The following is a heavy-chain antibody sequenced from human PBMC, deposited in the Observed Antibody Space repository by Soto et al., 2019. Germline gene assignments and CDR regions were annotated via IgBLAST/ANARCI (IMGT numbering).Heavy chain of an antibody. CDR3: ARVAVAARPRWYNWFDP. J-gene: IGHJ5*02. Sequence: QEQLVQSGAEVKKPGASVKVSCKTSGYTFTDYDITWVRQATGQGLEWIGWMNPNSGETVYAQKFQGRVTMTRSASLSTAYLELSSLRAEETAVYYCARVAVAARPRWYNWFDPWGQGPLVTVSS. CDR1: GYTFTDYD. V-gene: IGHV1-8*01. CDR2: MNPNSGET. D-gene: IGHD2-15*01.